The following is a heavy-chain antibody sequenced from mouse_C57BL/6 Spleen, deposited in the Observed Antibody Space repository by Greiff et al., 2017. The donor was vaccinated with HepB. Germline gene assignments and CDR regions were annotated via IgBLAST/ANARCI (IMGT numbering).Heavy chain of an antibody. D-gene: IGHD4-1*01. CDR3: TRRRVLGFDY. CDR2: IDPETGGT. Sequence: LQESGAELVRPGASVTLSCKASGYTFTEYEMHWVKQTPVHGLEWIGAIDPETGGTAYNQKFKGKAILTADKSSSTAYMELRSLTSEDSAVYYCTRRRVLGFDYWGQGTTLTVSS. J-gene: IGHJ2*01. CDR1: GYTFTEYE. V-gene: IGHV1-15*01.